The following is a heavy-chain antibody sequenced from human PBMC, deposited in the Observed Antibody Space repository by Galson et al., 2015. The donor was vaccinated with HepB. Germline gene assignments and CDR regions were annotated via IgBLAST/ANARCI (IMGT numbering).Heavy chain of an antibody. V-gene: IGHV4-39*01. CDR2: IYNSVTT. CDR3: ARHESESKTYAADN. Sequence: SETLSLTCTVSGGSISSSSYYWDWIRQPPGKGLEWIATIYNSVTTYYNPSLKSRVTISVDTSRNQFSLNLNSVTAADTAVYYCARHESESKTYAADNWGQGTLVTVSS. CDR1: GGSISSSSYY. J-gene: IGHJ4*02. D-gene: IGHD2-2*01.